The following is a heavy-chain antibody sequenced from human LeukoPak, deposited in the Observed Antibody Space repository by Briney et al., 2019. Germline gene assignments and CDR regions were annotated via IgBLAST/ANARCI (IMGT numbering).Heavy chain of an antibody. J-gene: IGHJ5*02. CDR1: GFTFSSYW. V-gene: IGHV3-7*04. Sequence: GGSLRLSCAASGFTFSSYWMSWVRQAPGKGLEWVANIKQDGSEKYYVDSVKGRFTISRDNAKNSLYLQVNSLRAEDTAVYYCARDWPLNWFDPWGQGTLVTVSS. CDR2: IKQDGSEK. CDR3: ARDWPLNWFDP.